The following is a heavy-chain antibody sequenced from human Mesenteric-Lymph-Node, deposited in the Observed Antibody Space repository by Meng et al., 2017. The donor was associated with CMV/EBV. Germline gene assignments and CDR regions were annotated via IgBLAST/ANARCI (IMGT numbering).Heavy chain of an antibody. J-gene: IGHJ3*02. CDR2: TYYRAKWYS. D-gene: IGHD6-25*01. CDR1: GDSVSTNSAA. CDR3: AREGAAAATSYDAFDI. Sequence: SQTLSLTCAISGDSVSTNSAAWNWIRQSPSRGLEWLGRTYYRAKWYSDYALSVQSRITISPDTSKNQFSLHLNSVTPEDTAVYYCAREGAAAATSYDAFDILGQGTVVTVSS. V-gene: IGHV6-1*01.